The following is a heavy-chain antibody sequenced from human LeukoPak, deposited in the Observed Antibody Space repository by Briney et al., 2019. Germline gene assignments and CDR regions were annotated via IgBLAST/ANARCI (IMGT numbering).Heavy chain of an antibody. CDR1: GFTFSTYW. D-gene: IGHD1-7*01. CDR3: ATGNYNRPFDY. J-gene: IGHJ4*02. CDR2: IKQDGSEK. V-gene: IGHV3-7*01. Sequence: GGSLRLSCAASGFTFSTYWMSWVRQAPGKGLEWVANIKQDGSEKYYVDSVKGRFTISRDNAKNTLYLQLNSLRAEDTAVYYCATGNYNRPFDYWGQGTLVTVSS.